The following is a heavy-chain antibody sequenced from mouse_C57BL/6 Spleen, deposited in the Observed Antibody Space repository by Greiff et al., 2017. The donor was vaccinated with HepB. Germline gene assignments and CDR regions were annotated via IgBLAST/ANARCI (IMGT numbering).Heavy chain of an antibody. Sequence: VQVVESGAELVQPGASVKISCKASGYAFSSYWMNWVKQRPGKGLEWIGQIYPGDGDTNYNGKFKGKATLTADKSSSTAYMQLSSLTSEDSAVYFCARLRYYDNYEDAMDYWGQGASVTASS. CDR2: IYPGDGDT. J-gene: IGHJ4*01. CDR3: ARLRYYDNYEDAMDY. V-gene: IGHV1-80*01. CDR1: GYAFSSYW. D-gene: IGHD2-1*01.